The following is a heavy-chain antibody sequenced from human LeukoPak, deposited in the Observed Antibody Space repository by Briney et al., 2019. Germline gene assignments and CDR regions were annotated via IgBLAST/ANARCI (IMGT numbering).Heavy chain of an antibody. Sequence: PGGSLTLSCAASGFTFSIYAMSCVPHSPGGGLEWGSAISSSGGSTYYADSARGLFTISRDRSKNTLYLQMNSLRAEDTGVYYCAKDLFSSYGPTLFGYWGPGTLGTGSS. V-gene: IGHV3-23*01. D-gene: IGHD6-6*01. CDR1: GFTFSIYA. CDR2: ISSSGGST. J-gene: IGHJ4*02. CDR3: AKDLFSSYGPTLFGY.